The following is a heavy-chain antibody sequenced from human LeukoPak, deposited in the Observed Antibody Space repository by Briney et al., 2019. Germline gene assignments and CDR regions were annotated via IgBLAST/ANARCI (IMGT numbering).Heavy chain of an antibody. Sequence: GGSLRLSCAASGFTFSSYGMSWVRQAPGKGLEWVSAISGSGSSTYYAASVKGRFTISRDNSKNTLYLQMNSLRAEDTAIYYCARDLGSYTSGWYMGFDYWGQGTLVTVSS. CDR3: ARDLGSYTSGWYMGFDY. CDR1: GFTFSSYG. V-gene: IGHV3-23*01. D-gene: IGHD6-19*01. J-gene: IGHJ4*02. CDR2: ISGSGSST.